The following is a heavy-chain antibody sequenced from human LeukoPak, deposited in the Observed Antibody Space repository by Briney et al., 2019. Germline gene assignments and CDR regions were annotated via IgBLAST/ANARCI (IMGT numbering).Heavy chain of an antibody. CDR3: AKTKTGTTSAYYFDY. Sequence: GGSLRLSCAASGFTFSTYAMSWVRQAPGKGLEWVSAISGSGGSTYYADSVKGRFTISRDNSKNTLYLQMNSLRAEDTAVYYCAKTKTGTTSAYYFDYWGQGTLVTVSS. CDR1: GFTFSTYA. J-gene: IGHJ4*02. V-gene: IGHV3-23*01. CDR2: ISGSGGST. D-gene: IGHD1-1*01.